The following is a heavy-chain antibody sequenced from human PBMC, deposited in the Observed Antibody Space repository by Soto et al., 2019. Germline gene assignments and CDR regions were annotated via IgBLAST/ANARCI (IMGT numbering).Heavy chain of an antibody. CDR3: AGDRYYGARDH. CDR1: GGSISSGGYY. Sequence: QVQLQESGPGLVKPSQTLSLTCTVSGGSISSGGYYWSWIRQHPGKGLEWIGYIYYSGSTYYNPSLQSGVTISVDTAKDLFSMMLSSVTAAATAVYYCAGDRYYGARDHWGQGTLVTVSS. V-gene: IGHV4-31*03. CDR2: IYYSGST. J-gene: IGHJ5*02. D-gene: IGHD3-10*01.